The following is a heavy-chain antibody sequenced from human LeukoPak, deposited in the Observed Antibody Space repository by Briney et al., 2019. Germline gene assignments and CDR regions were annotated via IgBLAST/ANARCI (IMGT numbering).Heavy chain of an antibody. CDR3: ARGQGQQLVHDPTFDY. V-gene: IGHV1-69*13. CDR2: IIPIFGTA. CDR1: GYTFTSYG. D-gene: IGHD6-6*01. J-gene: IGHJ4*02. Sequence: RASVKVSCKASGYTFTSYGISWVRQAPGQGLEWMGGIIPIFGTANYAQKFQGRVTITADESTGTAYMELSSLRSEDTAVYYCARGQGQQLVHDPTFDYWGQGTLVTVSS.